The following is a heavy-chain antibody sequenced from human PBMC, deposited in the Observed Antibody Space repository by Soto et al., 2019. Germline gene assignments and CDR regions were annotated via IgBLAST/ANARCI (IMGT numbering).Heavy chain of an antibody. CDR2: IYHSGST. Sequence: QLQLQESGSGLVKPSQTLSLTCAVSGGSISSGGYSWSWIRQPPGKGLEWIGYIYHSGSTYYNPSLKSRVTISVDRSKNQFSLKLSSVTAADTAVYYCARGLPDSNYYYHYGMDVWGQGTTVTVSS. CDR3: ARGLPDSNYYYHYGMDV. J-gene: IGHJ6*02. D-gene: IGHD2-15*01. V-gene: IGHV4-30-2*01. CDR1: GGSISSGGYS.